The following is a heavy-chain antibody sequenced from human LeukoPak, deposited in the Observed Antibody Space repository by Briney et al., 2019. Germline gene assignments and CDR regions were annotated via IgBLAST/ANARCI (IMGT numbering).Heavy chain of an antibody. V-gene: IGHV3-23*01. CDR1: GFTFSSYA. CDR3: AKRFTAYCGGDCYFYFDY. J-gene: IGHJ4*02. Sequence: PGGSLRLSCAASGFTFSSYAMSWVRQAPGKGLEWVSAISGSGGSTYYADSVKGRFTISRDNSKNTLYLQMNSLRAEDTAVYYCAKRFTAYCGGDCYFYFDYWGQGTLGTVS. CDR2: ISGSGGST. D-gene: IGHD2-21*02.